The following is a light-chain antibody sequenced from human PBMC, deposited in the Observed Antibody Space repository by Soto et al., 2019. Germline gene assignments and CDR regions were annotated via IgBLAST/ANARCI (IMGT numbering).Light chain of an antibody. CDR3: GSYAGSNTWV. Sequence: QSVLTQPPSASGSPGQSVTISCTGSSSDVGGYEYVSWYQQHPGKAPKLMIYDVNKRPSGVPDRFSGSKSGNTASLTISGLQAEDEADYCCGSYAGSNTWVFGGGTKLTVL. CDR1: SSDVGGYEY. CDR2: DVN. J-gene: IGLJ3*02. V-gene: IGLV2-8*01.